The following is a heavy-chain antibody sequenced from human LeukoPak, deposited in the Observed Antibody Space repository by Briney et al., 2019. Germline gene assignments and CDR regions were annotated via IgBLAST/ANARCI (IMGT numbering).Heavy chain of an antibody. D-gene: IGHD1-1*01. Sequence: SQTLSLTCTVSGGSISSGSYYWSWIRQPAGKGLEWIGRIYTSGSTNYNPSLKSRVTISVDTSKNQYSLKLSSVTAADTAVYYCATGTTGTAAFDIWGQGTMVTVSS. CDR1: GGSISSGSYY. V-gene: IGHV4-61*02. J-gene: IGHJ3*02. CDR2: IYTSGST. CDR3: ATGTTGTAAFDI.